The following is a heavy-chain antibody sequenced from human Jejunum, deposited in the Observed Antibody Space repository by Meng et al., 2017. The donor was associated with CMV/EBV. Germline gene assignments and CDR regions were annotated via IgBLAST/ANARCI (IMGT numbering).Heavy chain of an antibody. J-gene: IGHJ4*02. V-gene: IGHV3-21*01. Sequence: CAASGFTFNSYTMNWVRQAPGKGLEWVSSITSGSGYIFYADSVQGRFTISRDNAKKSLYLQMNSLRAADMGVYYCATDYRRGAGPNWGQGTLVTVSS. CDR3: ATDYRRGAGPN. D-gene: IGHD6-13*01. CDR1: GFTFNSYT. CDR2: ITSGSGYI.